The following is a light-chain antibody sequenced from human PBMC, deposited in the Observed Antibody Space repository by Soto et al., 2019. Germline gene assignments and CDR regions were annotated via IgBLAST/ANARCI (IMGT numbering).Light chain of an antibody. CDR3: ISYTTCSTWV. CDR2: EVR. V-gene: IGLV2-14*01. CDR1: SSDVGGYNY. Sequence: QSALTQPASVSGSPGQSITISCTGTSSDVGGYNYVSWLQQHPGTAPKLIISEVRNRPSGVSILFSASKSGNTASLTISGLRAEDEADYYCISYTTCSTWVFGGGTKVTVL. J-gene: IGLJ3*02.